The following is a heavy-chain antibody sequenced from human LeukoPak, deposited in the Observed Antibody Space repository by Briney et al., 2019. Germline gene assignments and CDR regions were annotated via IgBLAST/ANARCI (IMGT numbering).Heavy chain of an antibody. CDR1: GFTVSDNY. CDR2: IYSDGST. CDR3: ARGGAARPDY. D-gene: IGHD6-6*01. Sequence: GGSLRLSCAASGFTVSDNYMSWVRQAPGKGLEWVSVIYSDGSTYYADSVKGRFTISRDNSKNTVYLQMNSLRGDDTAVYYCARGGAARPDYWGQGTLVTVSS. J-gene: IGHJ4*02. V-gene: IGHV3-66*01.